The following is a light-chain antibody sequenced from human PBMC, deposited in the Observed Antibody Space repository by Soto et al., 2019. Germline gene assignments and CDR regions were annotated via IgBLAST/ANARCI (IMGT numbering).Light chain of an antibody. CDR3: ASWDDSLNVV. CDR1: TSNIGSQT. V-gene: IGLV1-44*01. J-gene: IGLJ2*01. Sequence: QSVLTQPPSASGTPGQSVTISCSGSTSNIGSQTVNWYQHLPGAAPKLLIYANNQRPSGVPNRFSGSKSGTSASLAITGLQSEDEADYYCASWDDSLNVVFGGRTKVTVL. CDR2: ANN.